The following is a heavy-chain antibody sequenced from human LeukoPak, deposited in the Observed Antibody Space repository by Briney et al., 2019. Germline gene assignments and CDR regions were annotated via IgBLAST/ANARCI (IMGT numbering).Heavy chain of an antibody. V-gene: IGHV4-39*01. J-gene: IGHJ4*02. CDR1: GGSISSSRYY. Sequence: SETLSLTCTVSGGSISSSRYYWGWIRQPPGKGLEWIGSIYYSGSTYYNPSLKSRVTISVDTSKNQFSLKLSSVTAADTAVYYCARRGGNFDWLLYPDYWGQGTLVTVSS. D-gene: IGHD3-9*01. CDR2: IYYSGST. CDR3: ARRGGNFDWLLYPDY.